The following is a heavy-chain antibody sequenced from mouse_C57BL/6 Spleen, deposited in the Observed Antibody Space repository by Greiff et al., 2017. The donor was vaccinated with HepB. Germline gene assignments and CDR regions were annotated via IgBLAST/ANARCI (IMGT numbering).Heavy chain of an antibody. CDR2: IYPGDGDT. V-gene: IGHV1-82*01. CDR1: GYAFSSSW. J-gene: IGHJ4*01. CDR3: GRHDYDGGYAMDY. D-gene: IGHD2-4*01. Sequence: QVQLQQSGPELVKPGASVKISCKASGYAFSSSWMNWVKQRPGKGLEWIGRIYPGDGDTNYNGKFKGKATLTADKSSSTAYMQLSSLTSEDSAVYFCGRHDYDGGYAMDYWGQGTSVTVSS.